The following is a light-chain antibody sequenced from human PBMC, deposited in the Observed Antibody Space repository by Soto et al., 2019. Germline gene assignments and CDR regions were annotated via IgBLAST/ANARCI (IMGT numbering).Light chain of an antibody. CDR3: QQYGSSLPVT. V-gene: IGKV3-20*01. J-gene: IGKJ5*01. Sequence: EIVLTQSPGTLSLSPGESAALSCRASQRVSASCLAWYQQKPGQAPRLLIYGASSRATGIPDRFSGSGSGIDFTLTISRMEPEDFAVYYDQQYGSSLPVTFGQKTRLEI. CDR2: GAS. CDR1: QRVSASC.